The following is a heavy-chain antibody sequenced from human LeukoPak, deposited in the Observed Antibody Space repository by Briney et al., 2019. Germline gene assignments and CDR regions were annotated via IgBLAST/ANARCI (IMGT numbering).Heavy chain of an antibody. V-gene: IGHV4-59*01. Sequence: SETLSLTCTVSGGSLSSYYWSWIRQPPGKGLEWMGYIYYSGSTNYNPSLKSRVTISVDTSKNQFSLKLSSVTAADTAVYYCARATYYYDSSGYYGFDYWGQGTLVTVSS. CDR1: GGSLSSYY. J-gene: IGHJ4*02. D-gene: IGHD3-22*01. CDR2: IYYSGST. CDR3: ARATYYYDSSGYYGFDY.